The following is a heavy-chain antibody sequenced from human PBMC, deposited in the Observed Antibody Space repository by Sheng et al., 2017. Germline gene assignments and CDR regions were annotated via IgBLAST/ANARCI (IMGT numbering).Heavy chain of an antibody. CDR2: IIPIFGTA. V-gene: IGHV1-69*05. CDR1: GGTFSSYA. CDR3: ARGIMTTVTTDYYYYMDV. D-gene: IGHD4-17*01. Sequence: QVQLVQSGAEVKKPGSSVKVSCKASGGTFSSYAISWVRQAPGQGLEWMGGIIPIFGTANYAQKFQGRVTITTDESTSTAYMELSSLRSEDTAVYYCARGIMTTVTTDYYYYMDVWGKGTTVTVSS. J-gene: IGHJ6*03.